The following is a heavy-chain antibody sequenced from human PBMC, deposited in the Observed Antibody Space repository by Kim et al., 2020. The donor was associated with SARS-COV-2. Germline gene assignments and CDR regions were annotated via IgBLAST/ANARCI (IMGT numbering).Heavy chain of an antibody. J-gene: IGHJ5*02. Sequence: GGSLRLSCAASGFTFSSYSMNWVRQAPGKGLEWVSSISSSSSYIYYADSVKGRFTISRDNAKNSLYLQMNSLRAEDTAVYYCASSFLEWPSPLPWGQGTLVTVSS. V-gene: IGHV3-21*01. D-gene: IGHD3-3*01. CDR2: ISSSSSYI. CDR1: GFTFSSYS. CDR3: ASSFLEWPSPLP.